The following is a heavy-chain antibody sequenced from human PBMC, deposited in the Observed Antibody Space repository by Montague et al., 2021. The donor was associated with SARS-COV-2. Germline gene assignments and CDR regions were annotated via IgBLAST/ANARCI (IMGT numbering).Heavy chain of an antibody. CDR1: GFTFNSYW. CDR3: TRGGPLSYYYYGMDV. CDR2: INSDGSYT. D-gene: IGHD1-14*01. V-gene: IGHV3-74*01. Sequence: SLRLSCAASGFTFNSYWMHWVRQAPGKGLVWVSRINSDGSYTTYADSVKGRFTTSRDNAKNTLYLQMNSLRAEDTAVYHRTRGGPLSYYYYGMDVWGQGTTVTVSS. J-gene: IGHJ6*02.